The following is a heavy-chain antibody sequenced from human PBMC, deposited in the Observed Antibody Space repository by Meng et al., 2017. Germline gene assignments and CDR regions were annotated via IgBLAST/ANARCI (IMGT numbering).Heavy chain of an antibody. CDR1: GFSFSSYA. V-gene: IGHV3-23*01. D-gene: IGHD3-10*01. J-gene: IGHJ4*02. Sequence: GESLKISCAASGFSFSSYAMSWVRRAPGKGLEWVAGLRGGGCNTYYVDSVKGRFTISRHNSKNTLYLQVNSLRAEDTALYYCARYSYGLGSYFDNWGQGALVTVSS. CDR3: ARYSYGLGSYFDN. CDR2: LRGGGCNT.